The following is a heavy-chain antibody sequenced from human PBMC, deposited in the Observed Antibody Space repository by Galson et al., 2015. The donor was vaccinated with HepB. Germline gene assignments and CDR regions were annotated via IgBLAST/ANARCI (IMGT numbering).Heavy chain of an antibody. Sequence: PALVKPTQTLTLTCTFSGFSFSTSGVGVGWIRQPPGKALEWLALIYWDDDKRYSPSLKSRLTITKDTSKNQVVLTMTNMDPVDTATYYCAHRIAVAAYNWFDPWGQGTLVTVSS. CDR3: AHRIAVAAYNWFDP. CDR1: GFSFSTSGVG. V-gene: IGHV2-5*02. D-gene: IGHD6-19*01. CDR2: IYWDDDK. J-gene: IGHJ5*02.